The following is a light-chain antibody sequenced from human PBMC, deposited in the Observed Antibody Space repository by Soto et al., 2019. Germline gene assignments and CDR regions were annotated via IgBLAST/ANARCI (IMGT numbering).Light chain of an antibody. Sequence: DIQMTQSPSTLSASVGDRVTITCRASQSISSWLAWYQQKPGKAPKLLIYKASSLESGVPSRFSGSGSGTEFTLTISSLQPDDFATXXXXXXXXXXXXFXQGTRLEIK. CDR1: QSISSW. CDR2: KAS. J-gene: IGKJ5*01. CDR3: XXXXXXXXX. V-gene: IGKV1-5*03.